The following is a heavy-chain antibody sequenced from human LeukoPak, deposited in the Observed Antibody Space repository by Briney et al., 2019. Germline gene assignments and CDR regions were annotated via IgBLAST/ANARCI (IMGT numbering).Heavy chain of an antibody. D-gene: IGHD2-2*01. V-gene: IGHV3-30*02. Sequence: GGSLRLSCAASRFTFSSCAMQWVRQAPGKGLEWVALIRYDGSNKYYADSVKGRFTITRDNSKNTLYLQMDSLRIEDTAVYYCAKPSTTSWFDAFDLWGQGTMVTVSS. CDR3: AKPSTTSWFDAFDL. J-gene: IGHJ3*01. CDR1: RFTFSSCA. CDR2: IRYDGSNK.